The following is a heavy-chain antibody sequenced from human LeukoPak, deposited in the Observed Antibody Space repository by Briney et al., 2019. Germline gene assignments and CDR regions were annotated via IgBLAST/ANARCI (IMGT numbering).Heavy chain of an antibody. J-gene: IGHJ3*01. CDR2: INHSGRT. Sequence: SETLSLTCAVSGGSFSGYYWTWIRQPPGKGLEWIGEINHSGRTNYNPSLKSRVIISVDTSKNQFSLKLNSVTAADTAVYYCARDLHYYNSDNDRNVLFDLWGQGTMVTVSS. D-gene: IGHD3-22*01. CDR1: GGSFSGYY. V-gene: IGHV4-34*01. CDR3: ARDLHYYNSDNDRNVLFDL.